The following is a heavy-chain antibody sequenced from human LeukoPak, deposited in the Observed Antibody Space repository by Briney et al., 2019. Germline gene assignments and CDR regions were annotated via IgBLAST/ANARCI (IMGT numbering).Heavy chain of an antibody. CDR1: GGSFSGYY. CDR3: ARHVYCSGGSCLPTIYFDY. CDR2: IYYSGST. D-gene: IGHD2-15*01. Sequence: SETLSLTCAVYGGSFSGYYWSWIRQPPGKGLEWIGSIYYSGSTYYNPSLKSRVTISVDTSKNQFSLKLSSVTAADTAVYYRARHVYCSGGSCLPTIYFDYWGQGTLVTVSS. V-gene: IGHV4-34*01. J-gene: IGHJ4*02.